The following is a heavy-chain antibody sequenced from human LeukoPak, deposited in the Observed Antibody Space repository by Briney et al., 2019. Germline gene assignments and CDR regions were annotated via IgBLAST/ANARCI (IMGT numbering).Heavy chain of an antibody. CDR1: GGSISSGSYY. CDR3: ARAISSSWSSTYYYYYMDV. D-gene: IGHD6-13*01. CDR2: IYTSGST. J-gene: IGHJ6*03. V-gene: IGHV4-61*02. Sequence: PSETLSLTCTVSGGSISSGSYYWSWIRQPAGKGLEWIGRIYTSGSTTYNSSLKSRVTISLDTSKNHFSLRLSSVTAADTAVYYCARAISSSWSSTYYYYYMDVWGKGTTVTVSS.